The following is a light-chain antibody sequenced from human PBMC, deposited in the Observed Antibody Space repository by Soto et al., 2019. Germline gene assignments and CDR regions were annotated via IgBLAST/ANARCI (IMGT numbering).Light chain of an antibody. CDR2: EVS. CDR1: SSDVGGYNY. Sequence: QSALTQPASVSGSPGQSITISCTGNSSDVGGYNYVSWYQQHPGKVPRLMIYEVSNRPSGLSNRFSGSKSGNTASLTISGLQAEDEAHYYCSSYTSSNTWVFGGGTKVTVL. CDR3: SSYTSSNTWV. V-gene: IGLV2-14*01. J-gene: IGLJ3*02.